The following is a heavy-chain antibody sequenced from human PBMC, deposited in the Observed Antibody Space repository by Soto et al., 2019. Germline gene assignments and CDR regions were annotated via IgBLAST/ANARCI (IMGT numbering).Heavy chain of an antibody. J-gene: IGHJ6*02. V-gene: IGHV4-59*08. CDR1: GGSISTYY. Sequence: SETLSLTCTVSGGSISTYYWSWIRQPPGKGLEWIGYICYSGSTHYNPSLKSRVTISVDTSKNQFSLRLSSVTAADTAVYYCARRLYYYGSGSYLRYYYGMDVWGQGTTVTVSS. D-gene: IGHD3-10*01. CDR3: ARRLYYYGSGSYLRYYYGMDV. CDR2: ICYSGST.